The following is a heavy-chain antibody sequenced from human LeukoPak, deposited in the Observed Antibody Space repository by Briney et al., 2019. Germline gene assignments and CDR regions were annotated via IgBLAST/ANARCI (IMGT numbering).Heavy chain of an antibody. CDR3: VEGGGPLLWFGQFFDY. Sequence: HPRGSLRLSCAASGFTFSSYAMSWVRQAPGKRLEWVSAISGRGGSTYYADSVKGRFTISRDNSKNTLYLQMNSLRAEDTAVYYCVEGGGPLLWFGQFFDYWGQGTLVTVSS. CDR1: GFTFSSYA. J-gene: IGHJ4*02. D-gene: IGHD3-10*01. CDR2: ISGRGGST. V-gene: IGHV3-23*01.